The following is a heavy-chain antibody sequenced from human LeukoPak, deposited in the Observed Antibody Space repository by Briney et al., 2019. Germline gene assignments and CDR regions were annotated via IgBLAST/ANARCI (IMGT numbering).Heavy chain of an antibody. V-gene: IGHV4-4*07. J-gene: IGHJ4*02. CDR2: IYTSGST. CDR1: GDSISNYY. Sequence: SETLSLTCIVSGDSISNYYWSWIRQPAGKGLEWIGRIYTSGSTNYNPSLKSRVTMSVDTSKNQFSLKLTSVTAADTAVYYCANSRDGYNFFDYWGQGTLVTVSS. D-gene: IGHD5-24*01. CDR3: ANSRDGYNFFDY.